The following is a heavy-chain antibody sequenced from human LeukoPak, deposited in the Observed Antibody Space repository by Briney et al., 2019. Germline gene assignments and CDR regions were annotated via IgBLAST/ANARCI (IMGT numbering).Heavy chain of an antibody. CDR1: GFSFTTAW. V-gene: IGHV3-15*01. Sequence: GGSLRLSCGASGFSFTTAWMSWVRQAPGKGLEWVTRIKSDGAVDYASPVKGRLTISKDYSKNTLYVQMNSLKVENTAVYYCVIDDYYDYSGTREADYFDYWGQGTLVTVSS. D-gene: IGHD3-22*01. J-gene: IGHJ4*02. CDR3: VIDDYYDYSGTREADYFDY. CDR2: IKSDGAV.